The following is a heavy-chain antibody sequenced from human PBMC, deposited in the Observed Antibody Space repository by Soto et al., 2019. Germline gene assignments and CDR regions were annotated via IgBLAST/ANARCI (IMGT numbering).Heavy chain of an antibody. CDR1: GFTFSSYA. V-gene: IGHV3-23*01. D-gene: IGHD2-8*01. Sequence: RGSVRLACSASGFTFSSYAMSWVRQAPGKGLEWVSAISGSGGSTYYADSVKGRFTISRDNSKNTLYLQMNSLRAEDTAVYYCAKPPRLTRGLYDYWGQGTLVTVSS. J-gene: IGHJ4*02. CDR3: AKPPRLTRGLYDY. CDR2: ISGSGGST.